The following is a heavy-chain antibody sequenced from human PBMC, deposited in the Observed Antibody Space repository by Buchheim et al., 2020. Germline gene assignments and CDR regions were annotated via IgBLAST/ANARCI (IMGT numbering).Heavy chain of an antibody. CDR1: GGSISSYY. D-gene: IGHD3-3*01. CDR3: ARHRDFWSGYQYGMDV. J-gene: IGHJ6*02. CDR2: INYSGST. V-gene: IGHV4-59*08. Sequence: QVQLQESGPGLVKPSETLSLTCTVSGGSISSYYWSWIRQPPGQGLEWIGYINYSGSTNYNPSLKSRVTISVDTSKNQFSMKLSSVTAADTAVYYWARHRDFWSGYQYGMDVWGQGTT.